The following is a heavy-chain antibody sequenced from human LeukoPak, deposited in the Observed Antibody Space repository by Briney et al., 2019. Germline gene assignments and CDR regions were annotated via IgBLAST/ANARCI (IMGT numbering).Heavy chain of an antibody. CDR2: IESDNKP. CDR3: AGDLHYYVAMDV. V-gene: IGHV3-23*05. D-gene: IGHD3-10*02. J-gene: IGHJ6*02. Sequence: GGSLRLSCAASGFTFRAYAMTWVRQAPGQGLEWVSSIESDNKPHYSESVKGRFAISRDNSKSMLFLQLNSLRAEDTALYYCAGDLHYYVAMDVWGQGTTVTVSS. CDR1: GFTFRAYA.